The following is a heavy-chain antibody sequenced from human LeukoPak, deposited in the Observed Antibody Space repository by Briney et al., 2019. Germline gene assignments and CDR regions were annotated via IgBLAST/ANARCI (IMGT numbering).Heavy chain of an antibody. V-gene: IGHV1-18*01. CDR2: ISAYNGNT. CDR3: ARVPEQAAMAGWWFDP. D-gene: IGHD6-19*01. J-gene: IGHJ5*02. CDR1: GYTFTSYG. Sequence: ASVKVSFKASGYTFTSYGISWVRQAPGQGGEWMGWISAYNGNTNYAQKLQGRVTMTTDTSTSTAYMELRSLRSDDTAVYYCARVPEQAAMAGWWFDPWGQGTLVTVSS.